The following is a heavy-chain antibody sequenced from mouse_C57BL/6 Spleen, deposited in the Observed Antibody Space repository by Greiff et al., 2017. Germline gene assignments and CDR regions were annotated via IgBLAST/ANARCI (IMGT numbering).Heavy chain of an antibody. CDR1: GFTFSDYG. J-gene: IGHJ2*01. CDR3: ARDLYYGNPFDY. D-gene: IGHD2-1*01. CDR2: ISSGSSTI. Sequence: EVHLVESGGGLVKPGGSLKLSCAASGFTFSDYGMHWVRQAPEKGLEWVAYISSGSSTIYYADTVKGRFTISRDNAKNTLFLQMTSLRSEDTAMYYCARDLYYGNPFDYWGQGTTLTVYS. V-gene: IGHV5-17*01.